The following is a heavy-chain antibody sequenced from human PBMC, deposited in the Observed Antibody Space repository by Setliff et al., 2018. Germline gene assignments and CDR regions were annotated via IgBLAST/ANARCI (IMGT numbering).Heavy chain of an antibody. CDR2: MHHSGIV. V-gene: IGHV4-38-2*01. D-gene: IGHD1-26*01. Sequence: PSETLSLTCDVSNYSISSGYYWGWVRQPPGKGLEWVASMHHSGIVYYNPSLRSRVIMSVDTSKYQVSLDLTSVTAADTAVYYCARYLAGEVGISGWFDPWGQGTLVTVSS. J-gene: IGHJ5*02. CDR1: NYSISSGYY. CDR3: ARYLAGEVGISGWFDP.